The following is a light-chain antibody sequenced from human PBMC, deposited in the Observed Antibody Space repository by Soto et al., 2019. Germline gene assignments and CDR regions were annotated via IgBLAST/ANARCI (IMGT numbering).Light chain of an antibody. CDR2: DAS. CDR3: QQYNSYPYT. CDR1: QSSSRW. V-gene: IGKV1-5*01. Sequence: DIQMTQSPSTLSASVGDRVTITCRASQSSSRWLAWYQQKPGKAPKLLIYDASNLESVVPSRFSGSGSGTEFTLTISSLQPDDFANYYCQQYNSYPYTFGQGTKLEI. J-gene: IGKJ2*01.